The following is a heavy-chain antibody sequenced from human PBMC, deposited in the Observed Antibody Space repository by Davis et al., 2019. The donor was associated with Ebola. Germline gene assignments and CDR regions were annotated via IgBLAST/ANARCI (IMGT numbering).Heavy chain of an antibody. CDR3: ARGIAYDHRAFDM. J-gene: IGHJ3*02. CDR1: GFTFSSYA. D-gene: IGHD3-16*01. V-gene: IGHV3-30-3*01. CDR2: ISYDGSNK. Sequence: GESLKISCAASGFTFSSYAMHWVRQAPGKGLEWVAVISYDGSNKYYADSVKGRFTISRDNSKNTLYLQMNSLKTEDTAVYYCARGIAYDHRAFDMWGQGTMVTVSS.